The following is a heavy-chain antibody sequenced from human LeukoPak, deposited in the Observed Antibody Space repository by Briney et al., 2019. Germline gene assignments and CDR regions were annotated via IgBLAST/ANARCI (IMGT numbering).Heavy chain of an antibody. CDR2: ISSDGDNK. D-gene: IGHD2-2*01. CDR1: GFTFSSFA. V-gene: IGHV3-30*18. Sequence: GGSLRLSCAASGFTFSSFAMHWVRQAPGKGLEWVAVISSDGDNKYSADSVKGRFTISRDNSKKTLYLQLNSLGSEDTAVYRCAKAGLEHCSSINCPTGLDSWGQGTLVTVSS. CDR3: AKAGLEHCSSINCPTGLDS. J-gene: IGHJ4*02.